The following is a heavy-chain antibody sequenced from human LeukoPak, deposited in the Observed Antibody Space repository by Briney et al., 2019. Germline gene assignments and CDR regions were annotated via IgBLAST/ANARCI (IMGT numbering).Heavy chain of an antibody. D-gene: IGHD1-1*01. CDR2: TRFDGSIK. J-gene: IGHJ4*02. CDR1: GLISSDYG. CDR3: ARWGGTRQYYFDY. V-gene: IGHV3-33*01. Sequence: GRSLRLSCAVSGLISSDYGFHWVRQAPGKGLEWVAVTRFDGSIKQYADSVKGRFTISRDDSKSTLYLQMNSLKSEDTAVYYCARWGGTRQYYFDYWGRGTLVTVSS.